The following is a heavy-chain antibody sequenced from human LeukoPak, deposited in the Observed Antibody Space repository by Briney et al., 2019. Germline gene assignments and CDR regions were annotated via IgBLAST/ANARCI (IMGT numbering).Heavy chain of an antibody. J-gene: IGHJ6*03. CDR2: IYYSGST. V-gene: IGHV4-39*01. CDR1: GGSISSSSYY. CDR3: ARGADRGYYYYYMDV. Sequence: SETLSLTCTVSGGSISSSSYYWGWIRQPPGKGLEWIGSIYYSGSTYYNPSLKSRVTISVDTSKNQFSLKLSSVTAADTAVYYCARGADRGYYYYYMDVWGKGTTVTVSS. D-gene: IGHD2-21*01.